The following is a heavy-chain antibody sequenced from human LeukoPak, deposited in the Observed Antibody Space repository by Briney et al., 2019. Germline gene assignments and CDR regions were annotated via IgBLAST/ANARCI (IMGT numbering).Heavy chain of an antibody. CDR3: ARDRATVVDF. CDR1: GFTFSSYA. CDR2: ISASTGHT. Sequence: GGSLRLSCAASGFTFSSYAMSWVRQAPGKGLEWVSGISASTGHTYYADSVKGRFTISRDNSKNILYLQMNGLRVEDTAIYYCARDRATVVDFWGQGTLVTVAS. V-gene: IGHV3-23*01. J-gene: IGHJ4*02. D-gene: IGHD4-23*01.